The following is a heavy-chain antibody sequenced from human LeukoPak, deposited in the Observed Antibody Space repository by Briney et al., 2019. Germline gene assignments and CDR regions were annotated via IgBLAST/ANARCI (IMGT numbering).Heavy chain of an antibody. CDR3: ARDRGSQPFIDY. CDR2: IYYSGST. D-gene: IGHD1-26*01. V-gene: IGHV4-59*01. CDR1: GGSIRSYY. Sequence: TSETLSLTCTVSGGSIRSYYWSWIRQPPGKGLEWIGYIYYSGSTNYNPSLKSRVAISVDTSKNQFSLKLSSVTAADTAVYYCARDRGSQPFIDYWGQGTLVTVSS. J-gene: IGHJ4*02.